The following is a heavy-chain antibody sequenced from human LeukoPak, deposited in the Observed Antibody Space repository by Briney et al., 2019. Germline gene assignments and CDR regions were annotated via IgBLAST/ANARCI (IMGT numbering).Heavy chain of an antibody. CDR2: IIPIFGTA. D-gene: IGHD3-22*01. CDR1: GGTFSSYA. CDR3: ASTYYYDSSGYLGFDY. Sequence: GASVNVSCKASGGTFSSYAISWVRQAPGQGLEWMGGIIPIFGTANYAQKFQGRVTITADESTSTAYMELSSLRSEDTAVYYCASTYYYDSSGYLGFDYWGQGTLVTVSS. V-gene: IGHV1-69*13. J-gene: IGHJ4*02.